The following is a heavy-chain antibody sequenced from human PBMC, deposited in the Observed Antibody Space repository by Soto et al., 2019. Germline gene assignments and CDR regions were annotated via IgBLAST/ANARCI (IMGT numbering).Heavy chain of an antibody. V-gene: IGHV3-30-3*01. CDR3: ARGVVAYFDS. CDR1: GFTVSSDA. J-gene: IGHJ4*02. CDR2: ISYDGSNK. D-gene: IGHD3-3*01. Sequence: PGGALRVSSAASGFTVSSDAMHWVRQAPGKGLEGVAVISYDGSNKYYADSVKGRFTISRDNSKNTLYLQMNSLRAEDTAVYYCARGVVAYFDSGGQGTPVTVSS.